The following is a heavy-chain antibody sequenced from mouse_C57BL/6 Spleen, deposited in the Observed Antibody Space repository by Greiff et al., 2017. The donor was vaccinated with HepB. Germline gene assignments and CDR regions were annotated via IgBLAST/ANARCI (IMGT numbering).Heavy chain of an antibody. CDR2: IDPETGGT. CDR1: GYTFTDYE. J-gene: IGHJ2*01. Sequence: QVQLKQSGAELVRPGASVTLSCKASGYTFTDYEMHWVKQTPVHGLEWIGAIDPETGGTAYNQKFKGKAILTADKSSSTAYMELRSLTSEDSAVYYCTRVELLKNFDYWGQGTTLTVSS. D-gene: IGHD1-3*01. CDR3: TRVELLKNFDY. V-gene: IGHV1-15*01.